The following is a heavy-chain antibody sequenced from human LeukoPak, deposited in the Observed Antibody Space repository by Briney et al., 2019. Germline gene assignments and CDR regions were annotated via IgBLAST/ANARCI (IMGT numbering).Heavy chain of an antibody. CDR2: IWYNGRNQ. D-gene: IGHD5-24*01. J-gene: IGHJ4*02. CDR3: VREGTSGNGDGYNSYDY. CDR1: GFTFSHFG. V-gene: IGHV3-33*01. Sequence: GGFLRLSCAATGFTFSHFGMHWVRQAPGKGLEWVAVIWYNGRNQYYRDSVKGRFTISRDNFKNTLHLQMNSLRVEDTAMYYCVREGTSGNGDGYNSYDYWGQGTLVTVSS.